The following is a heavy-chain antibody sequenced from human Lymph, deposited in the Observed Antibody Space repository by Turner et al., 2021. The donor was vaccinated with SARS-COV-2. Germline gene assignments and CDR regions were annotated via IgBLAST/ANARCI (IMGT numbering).Heavy chain of an antibody. Sequence: EVQLVESGGGLVQPGGSLRLRCAASGFTLDDYAMHWVSQAPGKVREWVSLSSGDGGGTYYADSVKGRFTISRDNSKNSLSLQMNSLRAEDTALYYCAKDPGYCSGGSCYSRTYFDFWGQGTLVTVSA. D-gene: IGHD2-15*01. CDR1: GFTLDDYA. CDR2: SSGDGGGT. J-gene: IGHJ4*02. V-gene: IGHV3-43*02. CDR3: AKDPGYCSGGSCYSRTYFDF.